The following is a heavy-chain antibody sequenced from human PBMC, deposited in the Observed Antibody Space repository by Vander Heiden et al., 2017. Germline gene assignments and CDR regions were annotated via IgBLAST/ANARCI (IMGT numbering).Heavy chain of an antibody. CDR2: LSNSGGST. Sequence: EVQLLESGGGLVQPGGSLRLSCAASVFTSSTYDMGWVGQAPGRGLEWVSSLSNSGGSTYYADSVKGRFTISRDNSKNTLFLQMNSLRDEDTAVYYCGSLGIGSGSYPHAPFDYWGQGTFVTVSS. J-gene: IGHJ4*02. CDR1: VFTSSTYD. D-gene: IGHD3-10*01. V-gene: IGHV3-23*01. CDR3: GSLGIGSGSYPHAPFDY.